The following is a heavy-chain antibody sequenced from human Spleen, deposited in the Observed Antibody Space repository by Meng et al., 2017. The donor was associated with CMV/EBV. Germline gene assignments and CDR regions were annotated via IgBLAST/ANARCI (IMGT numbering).Heavy chain of an antibody. D-gene: IGHD5-12*01. CDR2: ISSSSSYI. CDR1: GFTFSSYS. V-gene: IGHV3-21*01. J-gene: IGHJ6*02. Sequence: GESLKISCAASGFTFSSYSMNWVRQAPGKGLEWVSSISSSSSYIYYADSVKGRFTISRDNAKNSLYLQMNSLRAEDTAVYYCARDSGGYSGYDAFSYYYGMDVWGQGTTVIVSS. CDR3: ARDSGGYSGYDAFSYYYGMDV.